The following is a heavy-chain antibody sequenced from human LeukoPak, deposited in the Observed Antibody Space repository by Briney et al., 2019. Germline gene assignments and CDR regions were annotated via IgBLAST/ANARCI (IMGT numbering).Heavy chain of an antibody. CDR3: ARAYGDYEVWFDP. V-gene: IGHV4-34*01. Sequence: PSETLSLTCAVYGGSFSGYYWSWIRQPPGKGLEWIGEINHSGSTNYNPSLKSRVTMSVDTSKNQFSLKLSSVTAADTAVYYCARAYGDYEVWFDPWGQGTLVTVSS. J-gene: IGHJ5*02. CDR1: GGSFSGYY. D-gene: IGHD4-17*01. CDR2: INHSGST.